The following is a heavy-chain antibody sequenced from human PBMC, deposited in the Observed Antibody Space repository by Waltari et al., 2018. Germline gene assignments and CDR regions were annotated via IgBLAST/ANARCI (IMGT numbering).Heavy chain of an antibody. V-gene: IGHV4-34*01. D-gene: IGHD3-3*01. CDR1: GGSFSGYY. J-gene: IGHJ6*02. Sequence: QVQLQQWGAGLLKPSVTLSLTCAVYGGSFSGYYWSWIRQPPGKGLEWIGEINHSGSTNYNPSLKSRVTISVDTSKNQFSLKLSSVTAADTAVYYCARGRYFTGRYYDFWSGYFGMDVWGQGTTVTVSS. CDR2: INHSGST. CDR3: ARGRYFTGRYYDFWSGYFGMDV.